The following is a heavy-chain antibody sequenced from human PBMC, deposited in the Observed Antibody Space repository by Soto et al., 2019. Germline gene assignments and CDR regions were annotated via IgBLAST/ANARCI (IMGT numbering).Heavy chain of an antibody. Sequence: PGGSLRLSFEASGFTFSIACMNWVRQAPGKGLEWVGRIKSKGYGAATDYTTPVKGRFTISRDDSKNTLYLQMNSLKTEDTAIYYFLTAGVQSGSYNWFDPWGPGTVVTVSS. V-gene: IGHV3-15*07. CDR3: LTAGVQSGSYNWFDP. CDR2: IKSKGYGAAT. J-gene: IGHJ5*02. CDR1: GFTFSIAC. D-gene: IGHD1-26*01.